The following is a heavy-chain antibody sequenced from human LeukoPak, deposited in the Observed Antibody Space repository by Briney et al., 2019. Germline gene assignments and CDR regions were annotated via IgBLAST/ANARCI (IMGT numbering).Heavy chain of an antibody. CDR3: ARDAYPYCSSTSCYPFDY. J-gene: IGHJ4*02. CDR1: GYTFTGYY. D-gene: IGHD2-2*01. V-gene: IGHV1-2*06. CDR2: INPNSGGT. Sequence: GASVKVSCKASGYTFTGYYMHWVRQAPGQGLEWMGRINPNSGGTNYAQKFQGRVTMTRDTSISTAYMELSRLRSDDTAVYYCARDAYPYCSSTSCYPFDYWGQGTLVTVSS.